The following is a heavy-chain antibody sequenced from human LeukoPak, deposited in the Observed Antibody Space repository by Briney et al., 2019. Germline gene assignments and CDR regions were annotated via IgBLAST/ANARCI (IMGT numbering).Heavy chain of an antibody. CDR1: GFTVRNNY. D-gene: IGHD1-1*01. CDR2: MYSDGTT. CDR3: GALSGTTPLGGV. Sequence: GGSLRLSCAASGFTVRNNYMTWGRQAPGKGLEWVSLMYSDGTTQYADSVKGRFTISRDNSKNTLYLQMNSLRAEDTAVYYCGALSGTTPLGGVGGQGTLVTVSS. V-gene: IGHV3-66*01. J-gene: IGHJ4*02.